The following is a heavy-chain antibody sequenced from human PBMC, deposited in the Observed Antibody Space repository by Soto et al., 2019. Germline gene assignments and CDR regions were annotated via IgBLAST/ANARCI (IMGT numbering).Heavy chain of an antibody. CDR2: IYYSGST. V-gene: IGHV4-31*01. CDR3: ARGELRFWFDP. D-gene: IGHD1-26*01. CDR1: GGSISSGGYY. J-gene: IGHJ5*02. Sequence: QVQLQESGPGLVKPSETLSLTCTVSGGSISSGGYYWSWIRQHPGKGLEWIGYIYYSGSTYYNPSLKSLVTISVDTSKNQFSLKLSSVTAADTAVYYCARGELRFWFDPWGQGTLVTVSS.